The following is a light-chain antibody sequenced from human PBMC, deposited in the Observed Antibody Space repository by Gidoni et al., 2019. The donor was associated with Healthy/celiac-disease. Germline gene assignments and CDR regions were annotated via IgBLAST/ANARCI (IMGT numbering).Light chain of an antibody. CDR1: SLRSYY. CDR3: NSRDSSGNHLV. V-gene: IGLV3-19*01. J-gene: IGLJ2*01. CDR2: GKH. Sequence: SSELTQDPAVSVALGQTVRITGQGDSLRSYYASGYQHKPGQAPVLVIYGKHNRPSVIPDRFSGSSSGNTASLTITGAQAEDEADYYCNSRDSSGNHLVFGGGTKLTVL.